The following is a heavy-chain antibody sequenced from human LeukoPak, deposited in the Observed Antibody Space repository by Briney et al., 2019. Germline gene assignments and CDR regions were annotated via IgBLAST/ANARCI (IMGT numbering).Heavy chain of an antibody. CDR1: GLTFSGYW. V-gene: IGHV3-7*03. Sequence: GGSLRLSCAASGLTFSGYWMSWVRQAPGKGLEWVANIKQDGSEKYYVDSVKGRFTISRDNAKNSLYLQMNSLRAEDTAVYYCARDFICSSTSCNGYWGQGTLVTVSS. CDR3: ARDFICSSTSCNGY. J-gene: IGHJ4*02. CDR2: IKQDGSEK. D-gene: IGHD2-2*01.